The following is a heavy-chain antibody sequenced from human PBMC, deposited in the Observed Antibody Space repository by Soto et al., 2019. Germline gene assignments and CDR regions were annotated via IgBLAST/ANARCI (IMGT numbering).Heavy chain of an antibody. Sequence: SETLSLTCTVADGSISSYYWGWIRQPPGKGLEWVGQIHYSGSTNYNPSLKGRVTISVDTSKNQFSLNLRSVTAADTALYFCARGTGGWYFDYWGQGTLVTVSS. V-gene: IGHV4-59*01. D-gene: IGHD6-19*01. CDR3: ARGTGGWYFDY. CDR1: DGSISSYY. CDR2: IHYSGST. J-gene: IGHJ4*02.